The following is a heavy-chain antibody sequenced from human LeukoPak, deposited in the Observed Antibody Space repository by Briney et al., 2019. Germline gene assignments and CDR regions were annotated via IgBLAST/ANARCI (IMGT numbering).Heavy chain of an antibody. CDR3: TTGYYDSSGYLHFDY. J-gene: IGHJ4*02. Sequence: GGSLRLSCAASGFTFSGSAMHWVRQASGKGLEWVGRIRSKANSYATAYAASVKGRFTISRDDSKNTAYLQMNSLKTEDTAVYYCTTGYYDSSGYLHFDYWGQGTLVTVPS. CDR1: GFTFSGSA. CDR2: IRSKANSYAT. D-gene: IGHD3-22*01. V-gene: IGHV3-73*01.